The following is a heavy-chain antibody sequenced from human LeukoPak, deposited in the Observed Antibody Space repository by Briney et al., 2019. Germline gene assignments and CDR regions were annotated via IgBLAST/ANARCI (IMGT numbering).Heavy chain of an antibody. Sequence: KPSETLSLTCAVYVGSFRVYYWSWIRQPPGKGLEWIGEINHSGSTNYNPSLKSRVTISVDTSKNQFSLKLSSVTAADTAVYYCARGELRYFDWLLRGTYFDYWGQGTLVTVSS. CDR1: VGSFRVYY. V-gene: IGHV4-34*01. D-gene: IGHD3-9*01. CDR3: ARGELRYFDWLLRGTYFDY. J-gene: IGHJ4*02. CDR2: INHSGST.